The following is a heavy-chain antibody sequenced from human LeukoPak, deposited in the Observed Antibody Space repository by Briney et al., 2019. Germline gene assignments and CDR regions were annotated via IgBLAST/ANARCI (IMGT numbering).Heavy chain of an antibody. Sequence: SQTLSLTCTVSGGSISSGGYYWSWIRQPPGKGLEWIGEINHSGSTNYNPSLKSRVTISVDTSKNQFSLKLSSVTAADTAVYYCARGRPWFDPWGQGTLVTVSS. D-gene: IGHD6-6*01. CDR2: INHSGST. V-gene: IGHV4-30-2*01. J-gene: IGHJ5*02. CDR3: ARGRPWFDP. CDR1: GGSISSGGYY.